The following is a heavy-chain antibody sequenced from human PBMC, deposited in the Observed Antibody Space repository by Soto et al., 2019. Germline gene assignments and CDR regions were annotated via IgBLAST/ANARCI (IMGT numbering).Heavy chain of an antibody. CDR2: IKQDGSEK. V-gene: IGHV3-7*04. D-gene: IGHD3-22*01. CDR3: ARFYYDSSGYLPSPYYYYYGMDV. CDR1: GFTFSSYW. J-gene: IGHJ6*02. Sequence: GGSLRLSCAASGFTFSSYWMSWVRQAPGKGLEWVANIKQDGSEKYYVDSVKGRFTISRDNAKNSLYLQMNSLRAEDTAVYYCARFYYDSSGYLPSPYYYYYGMDVWRHGTTVTSP.